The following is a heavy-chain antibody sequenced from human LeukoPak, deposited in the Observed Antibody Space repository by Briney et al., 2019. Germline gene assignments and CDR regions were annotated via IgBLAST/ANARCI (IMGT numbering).Heavy chain of an antibody. D-gene: IGHD2-8*01. J-gene: IGHJ4*02. CDR1: GGTFSSYA. CDR2: IIPIFGTA. CDR3: ARVYQNDYFDY. V-gene: IGHV1-69*13. Sequence: ASVKVSCKASGGTFSSYAISWVRQAPGQGLEWMGGIIPIFGTANYAQKFQGSVTITADESTSTAYMELSSLRSEDRAVYYCARVYQNDYFDYWGQGTLVTVSS.